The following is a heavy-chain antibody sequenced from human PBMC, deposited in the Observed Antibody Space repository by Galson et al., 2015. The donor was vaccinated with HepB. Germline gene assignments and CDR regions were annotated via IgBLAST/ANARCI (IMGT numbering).Heavy chain of an antibody. Sequence: SLRLSCAVSGFTFSDYYMSWIRQAPGKGLEWVSYVSSSGSYRIYGDSVKGRFTISRDNAKNTLYPQMNSLSVEDTAMYFCARIVTVAGPLGPWGRGTLVTVSS. CDR3: ARIVTVAGPLGP. CDR1: GFTFSDYY. V-gene: IGHV3-11*03. D-gene: IGHD6-19*01. J-gene: IGHJ5*02. CDR2: VSSSGSYR.